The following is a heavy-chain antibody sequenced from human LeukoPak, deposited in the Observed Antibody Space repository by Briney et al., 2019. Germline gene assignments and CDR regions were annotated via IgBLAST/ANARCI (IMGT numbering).Heavy chain of an antibody. CDR3: ARHGLGRGVYITRQYNYYMDV. V-gene: IGHV4-34*01. CDR2: INHSGST. CDR1: GGSFSTYY. Sequence: SETLSLTCAVYGGSFSTYYWSWVRQPPGSGLEWIGEINHSGSTNYNPSLKSRVTVSIDTSKNQFSLKLSSLTAADTATYFCARHGLGRGVYITRQYNYYMDVWGTGTTVIVSS. J-gene: IGHJ6*04. D-gene: IGHD3-10*01.